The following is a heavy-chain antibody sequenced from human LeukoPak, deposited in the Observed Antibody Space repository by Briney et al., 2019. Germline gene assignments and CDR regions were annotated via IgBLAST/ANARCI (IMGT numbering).Heavy chain of an antibody. D-gene: IGHD1-26*01. Sequence: ASVKVSCKASGYTFTSYYMHWVRQAPGQGLEWMGIINPSGGSTSYAQKFQGRVTMTRDTSTSTVYMELSSLGSEDTAVYYCARAPMGRRRAHDAFDIWGQGTMVTVSS. J-gene: IGHJ3*02. CDR1: GYTFTSYY. V-gene: IGHV1-46*01. CDR3: ARAPMGRRRAHDAFDI. CDR2: INPSGGST.